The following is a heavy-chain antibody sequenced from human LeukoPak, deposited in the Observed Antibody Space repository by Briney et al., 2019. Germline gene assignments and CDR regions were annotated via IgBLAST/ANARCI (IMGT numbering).Heavy chain of an antibody. CDR3: ARVRWGYSSSWYFDY. D-gene: IGHD6-13*01. CDR2: IYTSGST. Sequence: SETLSLTCTVSGGSISSGSYYWSWIRQPAGKGLEWIGRIYTSGSTNYNPSLKSRVTISVDTSKNQFSLKLSSVTAADTAVYYCARVRWGYSSSWYFDYWGQGTLVTVSS. CDR1: GGSISSGSYY. J-gene: IGHJ4*02. V-gene: IGHV4-61*02.